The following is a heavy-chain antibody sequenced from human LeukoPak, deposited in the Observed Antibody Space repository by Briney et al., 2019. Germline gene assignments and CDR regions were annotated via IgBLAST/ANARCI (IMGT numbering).Heavy chain of an antibody. V-gene: IGHV4-61*02. CDR2: IYTSGST. J-gene: IGHJ4*02. Sequence: SETLSLTCTVSGGSISSGSYYWSWIRQPAGKGLEWIGRIYTSGSTNYNPSLKSRVTISVDTSKNQFSLELSSVTAADTAVYYCARGGLQRGGGDFDYWGQGTLVTVSS. CDR3: ARGGLQRGGGDFDY. CDR1: GGSISSGSYY. D-gene: IGHD3-16*01.